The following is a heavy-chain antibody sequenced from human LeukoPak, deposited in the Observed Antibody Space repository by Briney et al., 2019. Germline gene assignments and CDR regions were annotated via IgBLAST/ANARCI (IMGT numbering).Heavy chain of an antibody. CDR2: IYSGDTT. Sequence: GGSLRLSCAASGITVSSNYMNWVRQAPGKGLEWVSVIYSGDTTYYADSVKGRFTISRDNSKNTLYLQMNSLRAEDTAVYYCARAVSGSYYFDYWGQGTLVTVSS. V-gene: IGHV3-53*01. CDR1: GITVSSNY. D-gene: IGHD1-26*01. J-gene: IGHJ4*02. CDR3: ARAVSGSYYFDY.